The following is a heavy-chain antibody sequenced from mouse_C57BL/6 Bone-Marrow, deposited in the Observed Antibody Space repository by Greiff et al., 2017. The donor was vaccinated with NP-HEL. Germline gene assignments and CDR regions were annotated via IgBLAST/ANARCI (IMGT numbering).Heavy chain of an antibody. Sequence: QVQLKQPGAELVKPGASVKMSCKASGYTFTSYWITWVKQRPGQGLEWIGDIYPGSGSTNYNEKFKSKATLTVDTSSSTAYMQLSSLTSEDSAVYYCARRGSSLYYAMDYWGQGTSVTVSS. CDR1: GYTFTSYW. D-gene: IGHD1-1*01. CDR3: ARRGSSLYYAMDY. J-gene: IGHJ4*01. CDR2: IYPGSGST. V-gene: IGHV1-55*01.